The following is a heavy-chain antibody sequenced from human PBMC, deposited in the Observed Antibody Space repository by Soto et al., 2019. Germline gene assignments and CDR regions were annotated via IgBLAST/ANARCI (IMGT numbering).Heavy chain of an antibody. J-gene: IGHJ4*02. V-gene: IGHV1-69*01. CDR2: IIPIFGTA. CDR1: GGTFSSYA. CDR3: AAASRDSSGYLPEKSGY. Sequence: QVQLVQSGAEVKKPGSSVKVSCKASGGTFSSYAISWVRQAPGQRLEWMGGIIPIFGTANYAQKFQGRVTITADESTSTAYMELSSLRSEDTAVYYCAAASRDSSGYLPEKSGYWGQGTLVTVSS. D-gene: IGHD3-22*01.